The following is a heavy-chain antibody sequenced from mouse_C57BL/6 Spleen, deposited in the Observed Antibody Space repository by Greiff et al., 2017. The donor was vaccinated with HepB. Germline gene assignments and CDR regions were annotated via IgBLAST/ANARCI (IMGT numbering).Heavy chain of an antibody. J-gene: IGHJ2*01. CDR2: IYPGDGDT. D-gene: IGHD1-1*01. CDR3: ARGATVVATDFDY. CDR1: GYAFSSYW. Sequence: QVQLLQSGAELVQPGASVKISCKASGYAFSSYWMNWVKQRPGKGLEWIGQIYPGDGDTNYNGKFKGKATLTADKSSSTAYMQLSSLTSEDSAVYYCARGATVVATDFDYWGQGTTLTVSS. V-gene: IGHV1-80*01.